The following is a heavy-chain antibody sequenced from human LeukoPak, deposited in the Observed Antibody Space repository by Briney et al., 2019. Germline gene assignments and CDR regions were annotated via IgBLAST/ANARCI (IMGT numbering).Heavy chain of an antibody. J-gene: IGHJ3*02. Sequence: ASVKVSCKASGGTFSSYAISWVRQAPGQGLEWMGGIIPIFGTANYAQKFQGRVTITTDESTSTAYMELSSLRSEDTAVYYCARVERVLRFLEWLRNDIWGQGTMVTVSS. D-gene: IGHD3-3*01. CDR2: IIPIFGTA. CDR3: ARVERVLRFLEWLRNDI. CDR1: GGTFSSYA. V-gene: IGHV1-69*05.